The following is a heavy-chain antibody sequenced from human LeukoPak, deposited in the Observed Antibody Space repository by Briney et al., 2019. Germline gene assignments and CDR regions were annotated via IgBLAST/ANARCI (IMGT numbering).Heavy chain of an antibody. CDR1: GFTFSSYA. CDR2: ISSNGGST. V-gene: IGHV3-64D*06. J-gene: IGHJ4*02. Sequence: PGRSLRLSCSASGFTFSSYAMHWVRQAPGKGLEYVSAISSNGGSTYYADSVKGRFTISRDNSKNTLYLQMSSLRAEDTAVYYCVKDSLRLPNHVDHWGQGTLVSVSS. D-gene: IGHD4-11*01. CDR3: VKDSLRLPNHVDH.